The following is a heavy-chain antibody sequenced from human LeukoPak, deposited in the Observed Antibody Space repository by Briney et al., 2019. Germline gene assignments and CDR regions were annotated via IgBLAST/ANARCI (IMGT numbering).Heavy chain of an antibody. V-gene: IGHV3-23*01. CDR2: ISGSGGST. CDR3: AKDFRRGYGGAGCFDT. Sequence: PGGSLRLSCAASGFTFSSYAMSWVRQAPGKGLEWVSAISGSGGSTYYADSVKGRFTISRDNSKNTLYLQMNSLRAEDTAVYYCAKDFRRGYGGAGCFDTWGQGAMVTVSS. CDR1: GFTFSSYA. J-gene: IGHJ3*02. D-gene: IGHD5-18*01.